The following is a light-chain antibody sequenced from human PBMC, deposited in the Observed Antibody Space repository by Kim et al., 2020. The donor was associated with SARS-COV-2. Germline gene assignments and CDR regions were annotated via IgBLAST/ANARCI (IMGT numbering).Light chain of an antibody. CDR3: QSYDSSLSASV. CDR2: AHG. J-gene: IGLJ2*01. CDR1: GSNSGAGYN. Sequence: RIPTSRPGGGSNSGAGYNEHWYEPLPGTAPKLPISAHGNRPSRVPDRFSGAKSGTSASLTITGLQAEDEADYYCQSYDSSLSASVFGGGTQLTVL. V-gene: IGLV1-40*01.